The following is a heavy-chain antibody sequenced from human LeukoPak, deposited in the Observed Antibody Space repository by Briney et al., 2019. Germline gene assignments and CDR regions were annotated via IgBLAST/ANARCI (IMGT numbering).Heavy chain of an antibody. CDR2: ISSSGSTI. J-gene: IGHJ6*02. V-gene: IGHV3-11*01. CDR3: ARVPSHFGTGYYYYYYYGMDV. Sequence: PGGSLRLSCAASGFTFSDYYMSWIRQAPGKGLEWVSYISSSGSTIYYADSVKGRFTISRDNAKNSLYLQMNSLRAEDTAVCYCARVPSHFGTGYYYYYYYGMDVWGQGTTVTVSS. D-gene: IGHD3/OR15-3a*01. CDR1: GFTFSDYY.